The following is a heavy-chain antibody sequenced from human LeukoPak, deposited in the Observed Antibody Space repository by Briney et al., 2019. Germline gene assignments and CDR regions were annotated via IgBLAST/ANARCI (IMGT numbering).Heavy chain of an antibody. J-gene: IGHJ4*02. D-gene: IGHD5-18*01. CDR1: GGSISSSSYY. CDR3: ARSLNSYGYGYFDY. V-gene: IGHV4-39*07. Sequence: SETLSLTCTVSGGSISSSSYYWGWIRQPPGKGLEWIGEINHSGSTNYNPSLKSRVTISVDTSKNQFSLKLSSVTAADTAVYYCARSLNSYGYGYFDYWGQGTLVTVSS. CDR2: INHSGST.